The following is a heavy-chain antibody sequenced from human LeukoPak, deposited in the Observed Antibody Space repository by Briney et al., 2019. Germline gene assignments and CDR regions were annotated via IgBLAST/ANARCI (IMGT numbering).Heavy chain of an antibody. V-gene: IGHV5-10-1*01. D-gene: IGHD3-10*01. CDR2: IDPSDSYT. J-gene: IGHJ5*02. CDR3: ARQFFLADGSGSYWFDP. Sequence: GESLRIPCKGSGYSFTSYWISLVRQMPGKGLEWMGRIDPSDSYTNYSPSFQGHVTISADKSISTAYLQWSSLKASDTAMYYCARQFFLADGSGSYWFDPWGQGTLVTVSS. CDR1: GYSFTSYW.